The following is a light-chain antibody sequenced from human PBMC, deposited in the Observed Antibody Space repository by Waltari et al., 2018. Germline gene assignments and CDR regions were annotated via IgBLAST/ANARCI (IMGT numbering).Light chain of an antibody. Sequence: QSALTQPASASGSPGQSITISCAGTSSDVGDYNYVSWYQQPPGKAPKPLIFDVSNRPSGVSNRFSGSKSGHTASLTISGLQAEDEADYYCSSYTSSTTLGVFGTGTKVTVL. J-gene: IGLJ1*01. V-gene: IGLV2-14*03. CDR2: DVS. CDR3: SSYTSSTTLGV. CDR1: SSDVGDYNY.